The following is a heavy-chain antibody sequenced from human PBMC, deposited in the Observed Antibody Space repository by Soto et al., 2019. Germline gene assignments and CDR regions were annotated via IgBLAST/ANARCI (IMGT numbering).Heavy chain of an antibody. Sequence: PSETLSLTCAVSGVSISSSNWWSWVRQPPGKGLEWIGEIYHSGSTNYNPSLKSRVTISVDKSKNQFSLKLSSVTAADTAVYYCAGWIQLQQYYYYGMDVWGQGTTVTVSS. CDR2: IYHSGST. V-gene: IGHV4-4*02. D-gene: IGHD5-18*01. J-gene: IGHJ6*02. CDR3: AGWIQLQQYYYYGMDV. CDR1: GVSISSSNW.